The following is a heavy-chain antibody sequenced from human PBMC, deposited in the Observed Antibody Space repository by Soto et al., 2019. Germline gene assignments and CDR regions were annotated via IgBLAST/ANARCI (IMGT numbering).Heavy chain of an antibody. CDR2: IYSGGNS. CDR3: TGMTDY. Sequence: PGGSLRLSCAASGLTIGSNYMTWVRQAPGKGLEWVSVIYSGGNSYYTDSVMGRFTISRDNSKNTLYLQMSSLRAEDTAVYYCTGMTDYWGQGTLVTVSS. V-gene: IGHV3-53*01. CDR1: GLTIGSNY. J-gene: IGHJ4*02.